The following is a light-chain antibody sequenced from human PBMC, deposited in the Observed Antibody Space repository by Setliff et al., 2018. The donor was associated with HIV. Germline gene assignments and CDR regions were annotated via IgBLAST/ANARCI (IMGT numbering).Light chain of an antibody. J-gene: IGKJ4*01. Sequence: DIVMTQSPGSLAVSLGGRATITCRSRQSILFNSNNKNYLAWYQQKPGQPPKLLIYWASTRDSGVPDRFSGSGSGTDFSLTITNLQAEDVAVYYCQQYYTTPLTFGGGTKVDIK. CDR2: WAS. CDR3: QQYYTTPLT. V-gene: IGKV4-1*01. CDR1: QSILFNSNNKNY.